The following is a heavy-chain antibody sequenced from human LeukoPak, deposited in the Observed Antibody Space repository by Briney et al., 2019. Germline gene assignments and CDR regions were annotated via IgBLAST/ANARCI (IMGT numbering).Heavy chain of an antibody. CDR3: ARDGEYQLLSYNWFDP. CDR1: GYTFTSYY. Sequence: ASVKVSCKASGYTFTSYYMHWVRQAPGQGLEWMGIINPSGGSTSYAQKFQGRVTMTSDTSPSTVYMELSSLRSEDTAVYYCARDGEYQLLSYNWFDPWGQGTLVTVSS. D-gene: IGHD2-2*01. J-gene: IGHJ5*02. V-gene: IGHV1-46*01. CDR2: INPSGGST.